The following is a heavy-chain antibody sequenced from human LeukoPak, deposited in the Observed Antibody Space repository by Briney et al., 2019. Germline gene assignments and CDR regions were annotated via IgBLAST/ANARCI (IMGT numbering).Heavy chain of an antibody. CDR3: ATRMLDDCGWGSYRYKY. J-gene: IGHJ4*02. Sequence: ASVKVSCTVSGYTLTELSMHWVRQAPGKGLEWMAGFDPEDGETNYAQKFQGRVTMTEDTSTDTAYMELSSLRSEDTAVYYCATRMLDDCGWGSYRYKYWGQGTLVTVSS. CDR1: GYTLTELS. D-gene: IGHD3-16*02. V-gene: IGHV1-24*01. CDR2: FDPEDGET.